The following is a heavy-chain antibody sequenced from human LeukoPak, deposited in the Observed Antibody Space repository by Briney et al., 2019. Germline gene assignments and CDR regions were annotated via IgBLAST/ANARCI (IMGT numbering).Heavy chain of an antibody. CDR1: GFTFSSYS. D-gene: IGHD3-9*01. J-gene: IGHJ6*03. Sequence: AGGSLRLSCAASGFTFSSYSMNWVRQAPGKGLEWVSAISVSGGRTYYADSVKGRFTISRDNSKNTLYLQMNSLRAEDTAVYYCAKDGGEYYDILTGYYPRLYYMDVWGKGTTVTISS. CDR3: AKDGGEYYDILTGYYPRLYYMDV. V-gene: IGHV3-23*01. CDR2: ISVSGGRT.